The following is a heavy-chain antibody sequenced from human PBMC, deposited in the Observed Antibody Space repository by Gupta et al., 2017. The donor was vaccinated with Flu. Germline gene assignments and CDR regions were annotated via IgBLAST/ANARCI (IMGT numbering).Heavy chain of an antibody. CDR1: GFSLTTTGMC. CDR2: IDWDDDK. D-gene: IGHD1-7*01. Sequence: QVTLRESGPALVKPTQTLTLTCTFSGFSLTTTGMCVSWIRQPPGKALEWLALIDWDDDKYYSTSLKTRLTISKDTSKNQVVLTMTNMDPVDTATYYCARIPGTPTHFDYWGRGTLVTVSS. V-gene: IGHV2-70*01. CDR3: ARIPGTPTHFDY. J-gene: IGHJ4*02.